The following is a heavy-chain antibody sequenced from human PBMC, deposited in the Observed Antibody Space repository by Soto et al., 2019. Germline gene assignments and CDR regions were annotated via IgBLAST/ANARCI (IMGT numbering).Heavy chain of an antibody. CDR2: IYYSGST. CDR3: ARHLRPFGGQYYFDY. J-gene: IGHJ4*02. V-gene: IGHV4-39*01. D-gene: IGHD3-16*01. Sequence: PSETLSLTCTVSGGSIGSSSYYWGWIRQPPGKGLEWIGSIYYSGSTYYNPSLKSRVTISVDTSKNQFSLKLSSVTAADTAVYYCARHLRPFGGQYYFDYWGQGTLVTVSS. CDR1: GGSIGSSSYY.